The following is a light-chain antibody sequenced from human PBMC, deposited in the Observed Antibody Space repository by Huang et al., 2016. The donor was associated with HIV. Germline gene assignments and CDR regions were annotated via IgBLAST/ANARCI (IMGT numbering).Light chain of an antibody. Sequence: DIQMTQSPSSLSASVGDRITITCRASQGISVYLAWYQQKPGKGPQVLSYAASTLQSGVPSRFSGSGSGTEFTLTISSLQPEDVATYYCQKYNSAPLTFGGGTKVEIK. CDR1: QGISVY. CDR3: QKYNSAPLT. CDR2: AAS. V-gene: IGKV1-27*01. J-gene: IGKJ4*01.